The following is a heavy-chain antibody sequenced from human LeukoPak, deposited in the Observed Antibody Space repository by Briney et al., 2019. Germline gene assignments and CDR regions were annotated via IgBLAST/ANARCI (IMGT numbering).Heavy chain of an antibody. J-gene: IGHJ4*02. Sequence: SETLSLTCTVSGGSISSGDYYWSWIRQPPGKSLEWIGYIYYSGSTYYNPSLKSRVTISVDTSKNQFSLKLSSVTAADTVVYYCARAIAVAGTWVDYWGQGTLVTVSS. V-gene: IGHV4-30-4*08. CDR3: ARAIAVAGTWVDY. D-gene: IGHD6-19*01. CDR1: GGSISSGDYY. CDR2: IYYSGST.